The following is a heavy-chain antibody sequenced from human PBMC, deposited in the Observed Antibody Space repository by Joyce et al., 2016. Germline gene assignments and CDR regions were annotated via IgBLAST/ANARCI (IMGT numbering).Heavy chain of an antibody. D-gene: IGHD1-1*01. J-gene: IGHJ4*02. CDR2: ISDSGGST. Sequence: EVQLLESGGGLVQPGGSLRLSCAAFGFTFSSSAMSWVRQAPGKGLEWVSTISDSGGSTYYADSVKGGFTISRDNSKSTLYLQMNSLRAEDTAVYYCARRNGPFDYWGQGTLVTVSS. V-gene: IGHV3-23*01. CDR1: GFTFSSSA. CDR3: ARRNGPFDY.